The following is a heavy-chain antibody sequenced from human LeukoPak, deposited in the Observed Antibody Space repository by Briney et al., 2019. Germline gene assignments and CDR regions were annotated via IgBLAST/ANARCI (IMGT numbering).Heavy chain of an antibody. D-gene: IGHD3-10*01. CDR2: ISSSGSSI. V-gene: IGHV3-11*01. CDR3: ARAKGSLLAFDI. J-gene: IGHJ3*02. CDR1: GFTFSDYY. Sequence: KPGGSLRLSCAASGFTFSDYYMSWIRQAPGKGLEWLSYISSSGSSIYYADSEKGRFTISRDNAKNSLYLQMNSLRAEDTAVYYCARAKGSLLAFDIWGQGTMVTVSS.